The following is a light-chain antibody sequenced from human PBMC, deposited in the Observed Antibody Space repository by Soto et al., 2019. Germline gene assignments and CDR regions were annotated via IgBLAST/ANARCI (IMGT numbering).Light chain of an antibody. Sequence: EIVLTQSPGTLSLSPGERATLSCRASQSVSSSYLAWYQQKPGQAPMLLIYGASSRATGIPDRFSGSGSGPDFTLPLRSLEAEDFAVYYCQHRRTFGQGTKLEIK. CDR1: QSVSSSY. V-gene: IGKV3-20*01. CDR3: QHRRT. J-gene: IGKJ2*01. CDR2: GAS.